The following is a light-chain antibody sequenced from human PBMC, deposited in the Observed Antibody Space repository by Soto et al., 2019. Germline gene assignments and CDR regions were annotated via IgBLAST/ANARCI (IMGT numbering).Light chain of an antibody. V-gene: IGLV2-14*01. CDR1: SSDIGGYND. CDR3: SSYTSSSTLV. J-gene: IGLJ2*01. CDR2: DVS. Sequence: QSALTQPASVSGSPGQSITISCIGTSSDIGGYNDVSWYQQHPGKAPKLMIYDVSNRPSGVSNRFSGSKSGNTASLTISGLQAEDEADYYCSSYTSSSTLVFGGGTKLTVL.